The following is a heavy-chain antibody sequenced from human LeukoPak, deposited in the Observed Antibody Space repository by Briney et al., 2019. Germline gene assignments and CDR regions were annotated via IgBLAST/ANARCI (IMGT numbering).Heavy chain of an antibody. J-gene: IGHJ4*02. Sequence: GGPLRLSCAASGFTFSSYWMSWVRQAPEKGPECVANIKQDGSDKNYVDSVKDRFTISRDNAKNSLYLQMNSLRTEDTAVYYCVRGGRTLGYWGQGTLVTVSS. CDR2: IKQDGSDK. CDR1: GFTFSSYW. V-gene: IGHV3-7*04. CDR3: VRGGRTLGY.